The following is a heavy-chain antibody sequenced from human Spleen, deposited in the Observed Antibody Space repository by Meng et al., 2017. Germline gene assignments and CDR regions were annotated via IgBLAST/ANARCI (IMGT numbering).Heavy chain of an antibody. CDR3: ARDGGWYQDY. D-gene: IGHD6-19*01. CDR2: ISWNSGNI. CDR1: GFTFDDYA. J-gene: IGHJ4*02. Sequence: SLKISCAPSGFTFDDYAMHWVRQAPGKGLEWVSGISWNSGNIGYADSVKGRFTISRDNTKNTLYLQMNSLRAEDTAVYYCARDGGWYQDYWGQGTLVTVSS. V-gene: IGHV3-9*01.